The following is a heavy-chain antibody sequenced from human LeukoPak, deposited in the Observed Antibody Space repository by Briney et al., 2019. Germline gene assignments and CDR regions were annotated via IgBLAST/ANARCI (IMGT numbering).Heavy chain of an antibody. CDR3: AKDGFDFYASGTYFDY. CDR2: IKQDGSEK. CDR1: GFTFSSYW. J-gene: IGHJ4*02. V-gene: IGHV3-7*01. D-gene: IGHD3-10*01. Sequence: PGGSLRLSCAASGFTFSSYWMSWVRQAPGKGLEWVANIKQDGSEKYYVDSVKGRFTISRDNAKNSLYLQMNSLRAEDTAVYYCAKDGFDFYASGTYFDYWGQGTLVTVSS.